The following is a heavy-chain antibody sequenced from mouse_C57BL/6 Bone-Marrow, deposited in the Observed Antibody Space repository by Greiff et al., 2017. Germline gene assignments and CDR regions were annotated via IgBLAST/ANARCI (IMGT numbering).Heavy chain of an antibody. D-gene: IGHD2-5*01. CDR3: ASPYYSKGYYFDY. Sequence: EAQWVESGGDLVKPGGSLKLSCAASGFTFSSYGMSWVRQTPDKRLEWVATISSGGSYTYYPDSVKGRFNISRDNAKNTLYLQMSSLKSEDTAMYYCASPYYSKGYYFDYWGQGTTLTVSS. CDR2: ISSGGSYT. V-gene: IGHV5-6*01. J-gene: IGHJ2*01. CDR1: GFTFSSYG.